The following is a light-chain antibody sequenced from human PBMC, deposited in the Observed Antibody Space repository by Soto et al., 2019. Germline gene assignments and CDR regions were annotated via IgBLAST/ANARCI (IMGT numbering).Light chain of an antibody. V-gene: IGLV2-14*01. J-gene: IGLJ1*01. CDR2: EVS. Sequence: QSVLTQPASVSLSPGQSITISCTGTSSDVGGYNYVSWYQQHPGKVPKLLIYEVSNRPPGVSNRFSGSKSGNTASLTISGLQAEDEADYYCSSYTSSSLYVFGTGTKVTVL. CDR1: SSDVGGYNY. CDR3: SSYTSSSLYV.